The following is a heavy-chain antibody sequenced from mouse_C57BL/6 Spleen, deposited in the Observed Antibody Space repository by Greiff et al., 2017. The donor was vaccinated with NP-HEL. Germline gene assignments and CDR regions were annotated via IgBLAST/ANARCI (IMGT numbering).Heavy chain of an antibody. Sequence: EVKLMESGGGLVKPGGSLKLSCAASGFTFSSYAMSWVRQTPEKRLEWVATISDGGSYTYYPDKVKGRFTISRDNAKNNLYLQMSHLKSEDTAMYYCAREGGTPFDYWGQGTTLTVSS. J-gene: IGHJ2*01. CDR1: GFTFSSYA. V-gene: IGHV5-4*01. D-gene: IGHD4-1*01. CDR2: ISDGGSYT. CDR3: AREGGTPFDY.